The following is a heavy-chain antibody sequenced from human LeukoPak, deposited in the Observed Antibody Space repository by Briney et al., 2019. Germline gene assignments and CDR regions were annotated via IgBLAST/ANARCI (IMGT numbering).Heavy chain of an antibody. V-gene: IGHV4-34*01. CDR2: INHSGST. J-gene: IGHJ6*03. CDR1: GGSFSGYY. Sequence: NPSETLSLTCAVYGGSFSGYYWSWIRQPPGKGLEWIGEINHSGSTNYNPSLKSRVTISVDTSKNQFSLKLSSVTAADTAVYYCARAALYYYYYYMDVWGKGTTVTVSS. CDR3: ARAALYYYYYYMDV.